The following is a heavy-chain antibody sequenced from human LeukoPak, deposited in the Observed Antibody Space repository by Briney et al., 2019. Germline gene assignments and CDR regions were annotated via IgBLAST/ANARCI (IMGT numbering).Heavy chain of an antibody. V-gene: IGHV3-66*01. Sequence: GGSLRLSCAASGFTVSSNYMSWVRQAPGKGLEWVSVIYSGGSTYYADSVKGRFTISRDNSKNTLYLQMNSLRAEDTAVYYCARSIAVAGPVRPTPWFDPWGQGTLVTVSS. J-gene: IGHJ5*02. CDR1: GFTVSSNY. CDR3: ARSIAVAGPVRPTPWFDP. CDR2: IYSGGST. D-gene: IGHD6-19*01.